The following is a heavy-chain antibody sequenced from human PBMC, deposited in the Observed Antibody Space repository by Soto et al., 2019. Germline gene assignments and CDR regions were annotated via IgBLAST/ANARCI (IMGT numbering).Heavy chain of an antibody. CDR3: AREGSRGLGWNSGAFDM. D-gene: IGHD7-27*01. V-gene: IGHV3-30-3*01. J-gene: IGHJ3*02. CDR1: GFAFSSHN. Sequence: QEQLVESGGGVVQPGRSLSLSCTASGFAFSSHNMHWVRQAPGKGLEWLAVISYNGGFKYHTKSVEGRFTISRDNSKNTLFVQMNSLRNEDTAVYYCAREGSRGLGWNSGAFDMWGPGKMVTVSP. CDR2: ISYNGGFK.